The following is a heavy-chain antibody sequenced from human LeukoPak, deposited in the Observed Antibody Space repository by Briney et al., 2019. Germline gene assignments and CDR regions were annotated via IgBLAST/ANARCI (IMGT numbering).Heavy chain of an antibody. Sequence: GASVKVSCKTSGYTFTNYGISWVRQAPGQGLEWVGWISGGNGNRKYAQKFKGRVTMTTDTFTSTAYMDLRSLRSGDTAVYYCAREKRFYSGSYFDYWGQGTLVTVSS. CDR2: ISGGNGNR. V-gene: IGHV1-18*01. J-gene: IGHJ4*02. CDR3: AREKRFYSGSYFDY. CDR1: GYTFTNYG. D-gene: IGHD1-26*01.